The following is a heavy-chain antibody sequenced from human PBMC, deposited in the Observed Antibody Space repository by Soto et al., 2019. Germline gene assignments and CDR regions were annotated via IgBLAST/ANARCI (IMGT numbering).Heavy chain of an antibody. J-gene: IGHJ4*02. V-gene: IGHV3-11*05. CDR3: ARDRHTYGHGVFDN. D-gene: IGHD5-18*01. CDR1: GFIFGDFY. CDR2: MSTTSGYR. Sequence: AGSMGLSCEASGFIFGDFYMTWICQAPGKGLEWITHMSTTSGYRNYADSVRVRFTVSRGDGNNSLGWEMNSLRVEDTAVYFCARDRHTYGHGVFDNWAQGVLVTVSS.